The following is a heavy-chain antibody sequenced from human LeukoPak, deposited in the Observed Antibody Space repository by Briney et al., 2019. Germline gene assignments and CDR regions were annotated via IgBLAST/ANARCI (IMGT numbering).Heavy chain of an antibody. CDR2: ISERGGST. J-gene: IGHJ4*02. CDR3: AKSGIPGIAAAGTGQGFDY. Sequence: PGGSLRLSCAASGFTYEDYAMHWVRQAPGKGLEWVSGISERGGSTNYADSVKGRFTISRDNSKNTLYLQMNSLRAEDTAVYYCAKSGIPGIAAAGTGQGFDYWGQGTLVTVSS. D-gene: IGHD6-13*01. CDR1: GFTYEDYA. V-gene: IGHV3-23*01.